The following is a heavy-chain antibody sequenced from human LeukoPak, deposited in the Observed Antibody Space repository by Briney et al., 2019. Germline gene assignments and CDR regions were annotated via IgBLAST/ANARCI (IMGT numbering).Heavy chain of an antibody. J-gene: IGHJ5*02. Sequence: SETLSLTCTVSGGSISGYYWSWIRQPPGKGLEWIGYIYYSGSTKYNPSLKSRVTISVDTSKNQCSLTLSSVTAADTAVYYCARGCSAGTPHNWFDPWGQGTLVTVSS. V-gene: IGHV4-59*01. D-gene: IGHD6-13*01. CDR2: IYYSGST. CDR1: GGSISGYY. CDR3: ARGCSAGTPHNWFDP.